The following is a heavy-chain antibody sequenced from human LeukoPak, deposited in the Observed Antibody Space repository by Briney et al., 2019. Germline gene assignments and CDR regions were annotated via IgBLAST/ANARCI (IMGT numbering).Heavy chain of an antibody. D-gene: IGHD3-10*01. CDR2: MNPNSGNT. Sequence: ASVKVSCKASGYTFTSYDINWVRQATGQGLEWMGWMNPNSGNTGYAQKFQGRVTMTRNTSIGTAYMELSSLRSEDTAVYYCARGLVLLWFGELDAFDIWGQGTMVTVSS. CDR1: GYTFTSYD. V-gene: IGHV1-8*01. CDR3: ARGLVLLWFGELDAFDI. J-gene: IGHJ3*02.